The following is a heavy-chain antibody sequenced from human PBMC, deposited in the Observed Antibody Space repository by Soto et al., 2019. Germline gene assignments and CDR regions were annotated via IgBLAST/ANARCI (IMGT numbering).Heavy chain of an antibody. CDR3: ARDSVIVVVPAAMLSDYYYYYMDV. D-gene: IGHD2-2*01. CDR2: IWYDGSNK. Sequence: GGSLRLSCAASGFTFSSYGMHWVRQAPGKGLEWVAVIWYDGSNKYYADSVKGRLTISRDNSKNTLYLQMNSLRAEDTAVYYCARDSVIVVVPAAMLSDYYYYYMDVWGKGTTVTVSS. V-gene: IGHV3-33*01. CDR1: GFTFSSYG. J-gene: IGHJ6*03.